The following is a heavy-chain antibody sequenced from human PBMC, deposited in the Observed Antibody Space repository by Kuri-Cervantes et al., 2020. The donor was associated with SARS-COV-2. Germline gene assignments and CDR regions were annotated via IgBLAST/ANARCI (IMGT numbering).Heavy chain of an antibody. CDR2: IIPNCGTA. D-gene: IGHD3-22*01. J-gene: IGHJ4*02. V-gene: IGHV1-69*05. CDR1: AGTFSSYA. CDR3: ARGARYDYDSSDPVGY. Sequence: SVKVSCKASAGTFSSYAISWVRQAPGQGLEWMGGIIPNCGTANYAQKFQGRVTITTDKSTSTAYMELSSLRSEDTAVYYCARGARYDYDSSDPVGYWGQGTLVTCYS.